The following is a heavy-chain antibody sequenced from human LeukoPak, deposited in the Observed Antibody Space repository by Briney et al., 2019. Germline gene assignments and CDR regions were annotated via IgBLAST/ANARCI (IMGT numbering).Heavy chain of an antibody. V-gene: IGHV4-30-2*01. J-gene: IGHJ6*02. CDR2: IYHSGST. Sequence: SETLSLTCAVSGGSISSGGSSGSWLRQPPGKGLEWIGYIYHSGSTYYNPSLKSRVTISVDRSKNQFSLKLSSVTAADTAVYYCARGFPRRFLEWLADRDYYYYYGMDVWGQGTTVTVSS. CDR1: GGSISSGGSS. CDR3: ARGFPRRFLEWLADRDYYYYYGMDV. D-gene: IGHD3-3*01.